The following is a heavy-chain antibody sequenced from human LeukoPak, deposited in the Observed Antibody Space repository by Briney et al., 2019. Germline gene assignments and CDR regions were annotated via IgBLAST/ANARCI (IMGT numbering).Heavy chain of an antibody. D-gene: IGHD2-15*01. V-gene: IGHV4-4*07. Sequence: SETLSLTCTVSGGSISSYYWSWIRQPAGKGLEWIGLIYTSGSTTYNPSLTSRGTISVDTSKNQFSLKLSSVTAADTAVYYCAAGTVATVYYYYYYYMDVWGKGTTVTVSS. CDR3: AAGTVATVYYYYYYYMDV. J-gene: IGHJ6*03. CDR2: IYTSGST. CDR1: GGSISSYY.